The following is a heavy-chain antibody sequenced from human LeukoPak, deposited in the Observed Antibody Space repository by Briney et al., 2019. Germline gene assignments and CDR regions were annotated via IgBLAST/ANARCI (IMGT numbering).Heavy chain of an antibody. CDR3: ARANRYYDSSGLLDY. CDR2: INPSGGST. D-gene: IGHD3-22*01. V-gene: IGHV1-46*01. CDR1: GYTFTSYY. Sequence: GASVKVSGKAPGYTFTSYYMHWVRQAPGQGLEWMGIINPSGGSTSYAQKFQGRVTMTRDTSTSTVYMELSSLRSEDTAVYYCARANRYYDSSGLLDYWGQGTLVTVSS. J-gene: IGHJ4*02.